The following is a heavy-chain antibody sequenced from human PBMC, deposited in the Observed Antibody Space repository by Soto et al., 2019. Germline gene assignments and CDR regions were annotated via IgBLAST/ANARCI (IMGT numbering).Heavy chain of an antibody. CDR3: ARDQVGAAALLGHYYYYYGMDV. V-gene: IGHV3-33*01. CDR1: GFTFSSYG. J-gene: IGHJ6*02. D-gene: IGHD6-13*01. CDR2: IWYDGSNK. Sequence: GGSLRLSCAASGFTFSSYGMHWVRQAPGKGLEWVAVIWYDGSNKYYADSVKGRFTISRDNSKNTLYLQMNSLRAEDTAVYYCARDQVGAAALLGHYYYYYGMDVWGQGTTVTVSS.